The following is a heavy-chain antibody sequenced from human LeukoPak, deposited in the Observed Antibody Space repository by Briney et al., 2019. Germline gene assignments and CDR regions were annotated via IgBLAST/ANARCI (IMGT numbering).Heavy chain of an antibody. D-gene: IGHD1-1*01. CDR3: ARTGTTGIQFDP. V-gene: IGHV1-69*13. Sequence: SVKVSCKASGGTFSSYAISWVRQAPGQGLEWMGGIIPIFGTANYAQKFQGRVTITADESTSTAYMELSSLRSEDTAAYYCARTGTTGIQFDPWGQGTLVIVSS. CDR2: IIPIFGTA. J-gene: IGHJ5*02. CDR1: GGTFSSYA.